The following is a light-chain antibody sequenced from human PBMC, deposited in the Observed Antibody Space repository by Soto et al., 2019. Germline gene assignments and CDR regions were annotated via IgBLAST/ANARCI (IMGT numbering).Light chain of an antibody. V-gene: IGLV2-14*01. CDR3: NSYSSSTFYV. Sequence: QSALAQPASVSGSPGQSITISCTGSSSDIASFNYVSWYQQYPGKAPKLLIYQVTSRASGVSHRFSGSKFGDTASLTISGLQPEDEAENYCNSYSSSTFYVFGTGTKVTVL. CDR2: QVT. J-gene: IGLJ1*01. CDR1: SSDIASFNY.